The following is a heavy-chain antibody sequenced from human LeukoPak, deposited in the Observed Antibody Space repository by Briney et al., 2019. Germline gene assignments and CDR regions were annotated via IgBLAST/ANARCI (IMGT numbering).Heavy chain of an antibody. CDR1: GFSLTNYG. V-gene: IGHV3-33*06. CDR2: IWHDGVNK. Sequence: GRSLRLSCAASGFSLTNYGIHWVRQAPGKGLEWVAVIWHDGVNKYYADSVKGRFTISRDDSKTTVYLQMNSLRAEDTAVYYCAKEKDGVMGNLFESWGLGTLVTVSS. J-gene: IGHJ5*01. D-gene: IGHD2-8*01. CDR3: AKEKDGVMGNLFES.